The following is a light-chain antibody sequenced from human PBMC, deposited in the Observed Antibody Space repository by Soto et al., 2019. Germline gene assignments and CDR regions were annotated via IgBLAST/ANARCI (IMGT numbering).Light chain of an antibody. J-gene: IGKJ2*01. CDR2: GAS. V-gene: IGKV3-15*01. CDR1: ERRSTY. CDR3: QSYNDWPFT. Sequence: EIVRTQSPATLSVSPGERVTLSCRASERRSTYLAWYQQKPGQAPRLLIYGASTKATGIPASFSGSVSATDFTLTISSLQSVEFAGYYCQSYNDWPFTFGQWTKLEI.